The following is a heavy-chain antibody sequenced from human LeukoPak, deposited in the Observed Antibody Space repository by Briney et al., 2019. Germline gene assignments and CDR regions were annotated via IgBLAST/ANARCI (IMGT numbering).Heavy chain of an antibody. V-gene: IGHV1-18*01. Sequence: EASVKVSCKASGYIFTNYGISWVRQAPGQGLEWMGWISAYNGNTNYAQKLQGRVTMTRNTSISTDYMELSSLRSEDTAVYYCARAEKDYYGSGSYYPEAGAFNYYYYYMDVWGKGTTVTISS. CDR3: ARAEKDYYGSGSYYPEAGAFNYYYYYMDV. J-gene: IGHJ6*03. CDR1: GYIFTNYG. CDR2: ISAYNGNT. D-gene: IGHD3-10*01.